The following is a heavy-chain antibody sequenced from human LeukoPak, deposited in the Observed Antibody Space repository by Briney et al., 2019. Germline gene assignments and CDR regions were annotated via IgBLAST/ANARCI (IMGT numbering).Heavy chain of an antibody. CDR2: ISWNSGSI. CDR1: GFTFDDYA. D-gene: IGHD3-3*01. Sequence: GGSLRLSCAASGFTFDDYAMPWVRQAPGKGLEWVSGISWNSGSIGYADSVKGWFTISRDNSKNTLYLQMNSLRAEDTAVYYCAKDRVRDFWSGNNWFDPWGQGTLVTVSS. CDR3: AKDRVRDFWSGNNWFDP. J-gene: IGHJ5*02. V-gene: IGHV3-9*01.